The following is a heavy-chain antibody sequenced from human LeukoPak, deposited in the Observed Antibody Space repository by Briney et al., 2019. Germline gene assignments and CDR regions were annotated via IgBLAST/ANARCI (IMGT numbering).Heavy chain of an antibody. CDR1: GFTFSNYG. Sequence: GGSLRLSCIASGFTFSNYGMHWVRQAPGKGLEWVAVIWYDGSEKYYADSVKGRFTISGDNSKKTVYLQMNSLGVEDTAVYYCAGNSPPYGMDVWGQGTTVTVSS. D-gene: IGHD2-21*01. CDR3: AGNSPPYGMDV. CDR2: IWYDGSEK. V-gene: IGHV3-33*01. J-gene: IGHJ6*02.